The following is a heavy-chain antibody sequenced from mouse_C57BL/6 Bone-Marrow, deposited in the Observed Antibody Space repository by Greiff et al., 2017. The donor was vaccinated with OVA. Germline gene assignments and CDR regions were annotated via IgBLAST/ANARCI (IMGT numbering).Heavy chain of an antibody. V-gene: IGHV1-50*01. Sequence: QVQLKQPGAELVKPGASVKLSCKASGYTFTSYWMQWVKQRPGQGLEWIGEIDPSDSYTNYNQKFKGKATLTVDTSSSTAYMQLSSLTSEDSAVDYWARSPLYGNSDYAMDYWGQGTSVTVSS. J-gene: IGHJ4*01. CDR3: ARSPLYGNSDYAMDY. CDR1: GYTFTSYW. CDR2: IDPSDSYT. D-gene: IGHD2-1*01.